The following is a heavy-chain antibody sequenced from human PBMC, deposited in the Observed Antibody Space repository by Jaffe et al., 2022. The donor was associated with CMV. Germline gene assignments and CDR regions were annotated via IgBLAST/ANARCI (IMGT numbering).Heavy chain of an antibody. Sequence: EVQLVESGGGLIQPGGSLRLSCAASGFTVSNTYMSWVRQAPGKGLEWVSIIYNDGNPYYADSVKGRFTISRDNSKNTVYLQMNSLRGEDTAVYYCARVKGVGSYYPTYFAYWGQGTLVTVSS. CDR2: IYNDGNP. CDR1: GFTVSNTY. CDR3: ARVKGVGSYYPTYFAY. J-gene: IGHJ4*02. V-gene: IGHV3-53*01. D-gene: IGHD1-26*01.